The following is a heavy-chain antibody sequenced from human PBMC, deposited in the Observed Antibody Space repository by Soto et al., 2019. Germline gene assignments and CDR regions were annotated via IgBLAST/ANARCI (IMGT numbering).Heavy chain of an antibody. CDR1: GFTFSSYG. V-gene: IGHV3-30*18. D-gene: IGHD6-19*01. CDR2: ISYDGSNK. CDR3: AKVVAVAGLYYYYGMDV. J-gene: IGHJ6*02. Sequence: GGSLRLSCTASGFTFSSYGMHWVRQAPGKGLEWVAVISYDGSNKYYADSVKGRFTISRDNSKNTLYLQMNSLRAEDTAVYYCAKVVAVAGLYYYYGMDVWGQGTTVTVSS.